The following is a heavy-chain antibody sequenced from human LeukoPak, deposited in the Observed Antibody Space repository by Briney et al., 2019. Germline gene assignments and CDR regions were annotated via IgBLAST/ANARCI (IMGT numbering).Heavy chain of an antibody. CDR3: ARIVIRAYCSGGSCYEHAFDI. CDR2: IYYSGST. D-gene: IGHD2-15*01. J-gene: IGHJ3*02. V-gene: IGHV4-59*08. Sequence: PSETLSLTCTVSGGSISTYYWSWIRQPPGKGLEWIGYIYYSGSTNYNPSLKSRVTISVDTSKNQFSLKLSSVTAADTAGYYCARIVIRAYCSGGSCYEHAFDIWGQGTMVTVSS. CDR1: GGSISTYY.